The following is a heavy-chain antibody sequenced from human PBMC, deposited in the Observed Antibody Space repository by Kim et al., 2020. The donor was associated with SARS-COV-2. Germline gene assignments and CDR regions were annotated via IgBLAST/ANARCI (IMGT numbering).Heavy chain of an antibody. J-gene: IGHJ4*02. D-gene: IGHD4-4*01. CDR2: K. V-gene: IGHV3-48*03. Sequence: KYYAVSVRGRFPISRDNDKNSLYLQMNSLRAEDTAVYYCARGPNYSPFDYWGQGTLVTVSS. CDR3: ARGPNYSPFDY.